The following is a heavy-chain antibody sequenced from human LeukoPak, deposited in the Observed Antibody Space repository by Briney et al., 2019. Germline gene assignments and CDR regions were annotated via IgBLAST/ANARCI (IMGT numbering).Heavy chain of an antibody. CDR3: ARDNVVVVAATPGYYYYMDV. J-gene: IGHJ6*03. D-gene: IGHD2-15*01. V-gene: IGHV4-39*07. Sequence: PSETLSLTCTVSGDSISSSSYYWGWIRQPPGKGLEWIGSIYHSGSTYYNPSLKSRVTISVDTSKNQFSLKLSSVAAADTAVYYCARDNVVVVAATPGYYYYMDVWGKGTTVTVSS. CDR1: GDSISSSSYY. CDR2: IYHSGST.